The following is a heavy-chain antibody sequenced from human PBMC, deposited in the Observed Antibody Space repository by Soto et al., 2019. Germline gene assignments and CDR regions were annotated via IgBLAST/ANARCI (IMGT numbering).Heavy chain of an antibody. D-gene: IGHD6-13*01. CDR3: ARGGSSAPHRWYYYYYYMDV. J-gene: IGHJ6*03. CDR1: GGSFSGYY. V-gene: IGHV4-34*01. Sequence: PSETLSLTCAVYGGSFSGYYWSWIRQPPGKGLEWIGEINHSGSTNYNPSLKSRVTISVDTSKNQFSLKLSSVTAADTAVYYCARGGSSAPHRWYYYYYYMDVWGKGTTVNVSS. CDR2: INHSGST.